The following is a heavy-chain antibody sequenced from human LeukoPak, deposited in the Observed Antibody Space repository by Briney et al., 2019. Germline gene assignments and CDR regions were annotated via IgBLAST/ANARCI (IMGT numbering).Heavy chain of an antibody. CDR1: GYTFTGYW. D-gene: IGHD3-10*01. CDR3: ARDLITMVRGVLDY. Sequence: GASVKVSCKAFGYTFTGYWMHWVRQAPGQGPEWMGVISPSGGSTIYAQKFQGRVTITADKSTSTAYMELSSLRSEDTAVYYCARDLITMVRGVLDYWGQGTLVTVSS. J-gene: IGHJ4*02. V-gene: IGHV1-46*01. CDR2: ISPSGGST.